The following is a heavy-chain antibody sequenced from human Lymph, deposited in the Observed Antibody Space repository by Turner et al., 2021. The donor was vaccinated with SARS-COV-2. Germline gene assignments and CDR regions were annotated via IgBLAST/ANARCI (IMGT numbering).Heavy chain of an antibody. V-gene: IGHV3-21*02. D-gene: IGHD3-3*02. Sequence: EVQLVESGGGLVKPGGSLRLSCAASGFTFSSYSMNWVRQAPGKGLEWVSFISGSSSYIYYADSVKGRFTISRDNAKNSLYLQMNSLRAEDTAVYYCARDLAPYYFYGMDVWGQGTTVTVSS. CDR3: ARDLAPYYFYGMDV. J-gene: IGHJ6*02. CDR1: GFTFSSYS. CDR2: ISGSSSYI.